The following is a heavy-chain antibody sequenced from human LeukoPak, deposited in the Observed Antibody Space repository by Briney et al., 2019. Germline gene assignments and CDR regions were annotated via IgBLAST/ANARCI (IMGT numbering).Heavy chain of an antibody. CDR3: ARIMTTVDY. Sequence: SETLSLTCTVSGGSISSYYWSWIRQPLGKGLEWIGYIYYSGSTNYNPSLKSRVTISVDTSKNQFSLKLSSVTAADTAVYYCARIMTTVDYWGQGTLVTVSS. D-gene: IGHD4-11*01. J-gene: IGHJ4*02. CDR1: GGSISSYY. CDR2: IYYSGST. V-gene: IGHV4-59*01.